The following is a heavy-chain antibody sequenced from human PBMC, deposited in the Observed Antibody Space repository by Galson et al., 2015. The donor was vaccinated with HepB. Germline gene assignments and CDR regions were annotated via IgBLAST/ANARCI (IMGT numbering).Heavy chain of an antibody. V-gene: IGHV1-69*02. Sequence: SVKVSCKASGGTFNSYIINWVRQTPGQGLEWMGRIIPVFNVTSYAQKFQGRVTMTADRSTSPGYMELSSLRSDDTALYYCATPLTRDEFGYWGQGTLVTVSS. CDR2: IIPVFNVT. CDR1: GGTFNSYI. CDR3: ATPLTRDEFGY. J-gene: IGHJ4*02.